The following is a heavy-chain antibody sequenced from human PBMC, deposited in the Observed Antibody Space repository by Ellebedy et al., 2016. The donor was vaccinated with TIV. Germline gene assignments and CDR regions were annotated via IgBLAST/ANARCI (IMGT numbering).Heavy chain of an antibody. D-gene: IGHD5-18*01. CDR1: GGSISSYF. CDR3: ARDRVREYSYGYESVLDY. CDR2: VSDSGST. J-gene: IGHJ4*02. Sequence: SETLSLTCTVSGGSISSYFWTWIRQPPGKGLEWIGYVSDSGSTNYNPSLRSRVTISVDMSKNQFSLKLSSVTAADTAIYYCARDRVREYSYGYESVLDYWGQGTRVTVSS. V-gene: IGHV4-59*01.